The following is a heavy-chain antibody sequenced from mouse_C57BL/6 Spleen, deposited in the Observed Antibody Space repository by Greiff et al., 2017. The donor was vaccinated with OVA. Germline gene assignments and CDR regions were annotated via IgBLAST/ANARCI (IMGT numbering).Heavy chain of an antibody. V-gene: IGHV1-64*01. D-gene: IGHD1-1*01. CDR1: GYTFTSYW. CDR2: IHPSSGST. J-gene: IGHJ2*01. Sequence: QVQLQQPGAELVKPGASVKLSCKASGYTFTSYWMHWVKQRPGQGLEWIGMIHPSSGSTNYNEKFKSKATLTVDKSSSTAYMQLSSLTSEDSAVYYCARPALYGSSTLDYWGQGTTLTVSS. CDR3: ARPALYGSSTLDY.